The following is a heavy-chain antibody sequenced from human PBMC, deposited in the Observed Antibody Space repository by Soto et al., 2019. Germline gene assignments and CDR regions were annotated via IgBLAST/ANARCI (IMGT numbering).Heavy chain of an antibody. V-gene: IGHV4-59*01. CDR3: ARGGSSWSGAWYFDL. CDR2: IYYSGSA. CDR1: GGSISHYY. D-gene: IGHD6-13*01. Sequence: QVQLQESGPGLVKPSETLSLTCTVSGGSISHYYWSWIRQPPGKGLEWIGYIYYSGSANYNPSLKSRVMISGDTSKNQFSLKLSSVTAADTAVYFCARGGSSWSGAWYFDLWGRGTLVTVSS. J-gene: IGHJ2*01.